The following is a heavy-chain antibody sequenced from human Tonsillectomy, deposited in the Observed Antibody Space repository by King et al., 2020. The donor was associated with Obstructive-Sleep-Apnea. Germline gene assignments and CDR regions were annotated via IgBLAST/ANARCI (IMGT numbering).Heavy chain of an antibody. D-gene: IGHD3-3*01. J-gene: IGHJ5*02. V-gene: IGHV3-21*01. CDR2: ISSSSSYI. Sequence: VQLVESGGGLVKPGGSLRLSCAASGFTFSSYSMNWVRQAPGKGLEWGSSISSSSSYIHYADSVKGRFTISRDNAKNSLYLQMNSLRAEETAVYYCARDLNDFWSGYPNWFDPWGQGTLVTVSS. CDR3: ARDLNDFWSGYPNWFDP. CDR1: GFTFSSYS.